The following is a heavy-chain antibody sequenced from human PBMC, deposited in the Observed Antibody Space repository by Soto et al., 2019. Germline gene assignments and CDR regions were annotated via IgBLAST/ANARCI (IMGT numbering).Heavy chain of an antibody. V-gene: IGHV4-30-2*01. D-gene: IGHD3-10*01. CDR1: GGSVSFGGYS. CDR3: HSDRFGGIDV. CDR2: ISHSGST. J-gene: IGHJ6*02. Sequence: PSETLSLTCAVSGGSVSFGGYSWSWLRQPPGQGLEWIGYISHSGSTSYYPSLKSRVTISVDRSKNRFSLNLTSVTDADKAVYFCHSDRFGGIDVWGQGTTVTVSS.